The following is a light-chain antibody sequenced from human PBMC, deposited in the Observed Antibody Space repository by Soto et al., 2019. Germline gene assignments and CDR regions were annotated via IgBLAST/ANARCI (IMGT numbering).Light chain of an antibody. CDR3: QQRSNWPLLS. V-gene: IGKV3-11*01. CDR2: DAS. J-gene: IGKJ4*01. CDR1: QSVSTS. Sequence: EIVLTQSPATLYLSPGERATLSCRASQSVSTSLAWYQQKPGQAPRLLIYDASKRATGISARFSGSGSGTDFTLTISSLEPEDFAVYYCQQRSNWPLLSFGGGTKVEIK.